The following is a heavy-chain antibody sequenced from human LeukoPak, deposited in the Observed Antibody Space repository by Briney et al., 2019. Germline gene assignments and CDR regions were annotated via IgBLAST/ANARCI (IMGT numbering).Heavy chain of an antibody. D-gene: IGHD6-19*01. CDR3: ARASGSGWSS. CDR1: GLIFNNSV. V-gene: IGHV3-64*01. Sequence: GGSLRLSCAASGLIFNNSVMYWVRQAPGKGLEYVSAINNDGGDTFYAKSVRGRFTISRDNSKNTLYLQMGSLRTEDVAVYYCARASGSGWSSWGHGTLVTVSS. J-gene: IGHJ5*01. CDR2: INNDGGDT.